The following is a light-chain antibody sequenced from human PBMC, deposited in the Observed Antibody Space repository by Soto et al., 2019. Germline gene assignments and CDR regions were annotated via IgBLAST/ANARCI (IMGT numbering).Light chain of an antibody. V-gene: IGLV2-14*01. CDR3: TSFSSSTSLYV. J-gene: IGLJ1*01. Sequence: QSVLTQPASVSGSLGQSITISCTGTTRDIAGYNYISWYQQLPGKAPKLMIYQVTIRPSGISKRFSGSKSGNTASLTISGLQAEDEADYYCTSFSSSTSLYVFGTGTKVTVL. CDR2: QVT. CDR1: TRDIAGYNY.